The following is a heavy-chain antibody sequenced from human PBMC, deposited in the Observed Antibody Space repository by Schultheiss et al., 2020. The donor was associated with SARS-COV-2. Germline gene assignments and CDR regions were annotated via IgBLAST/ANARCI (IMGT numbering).Heavy chain of an antibody. CDR3: ARGNVPFVRGFYGMDV. CDR1: GGSISSYY. V-gene: IGHV4-59*08. CDR2: IYYSGST. D-gene: IGHD3-10*02. Sequence: SETLSLTCTVSGGSISSYYWSWIRQPPGKGLEWIGYIYYSGSTNYNPSLKSRVTISVDTSKNQFSLKLSSVTAADTAVYYCARGNVPFVRGFYGMDVWGQGTTVTVSS. J-gene: IGHJ6*02.